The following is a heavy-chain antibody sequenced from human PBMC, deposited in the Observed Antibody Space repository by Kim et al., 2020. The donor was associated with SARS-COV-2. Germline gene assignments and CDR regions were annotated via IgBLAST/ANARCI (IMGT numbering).Heavy chain of an antibody. D-gene: IGHD4-17*01. V-gene: IGHV4-31*03. CDR2: IYYSGST. CDR3: ARGGDYVVDY. Sequence: SETLSLTCTVSGGSISSGGYYWSWIRQHPGKGLEWIGYIYYSGSTYYNPSLKSRVTISVDTSKNQSSLKLSSVTAADTAVYYCARGGDYVVDYWGQGTLVTVSS. CDR1: GGSISSGGYY. J-gene: IGHJ4*02.